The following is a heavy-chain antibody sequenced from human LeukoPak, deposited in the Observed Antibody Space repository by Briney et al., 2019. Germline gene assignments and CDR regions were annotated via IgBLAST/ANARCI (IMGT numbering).Heavy chain of an antibody. CDR2: ISSSSSTI. J-gene: IGHJ3*02. V-gene: IGHV3-48*01. D-gene: IGHD1-14*01. Sequence: PGGSLRLSCAASGFSFSSYSMNWVRQAPGKGLEWVSYISSSSSTIYYADSVKGRFTISRDNAKNSLYLQMNSLRAEDTAVYYCARDRVVGTTRGVFDIWGQGTMVTVSS. CDR1: GFSFSSYS. CDR3: ARDRVVGTTRGVFDI.